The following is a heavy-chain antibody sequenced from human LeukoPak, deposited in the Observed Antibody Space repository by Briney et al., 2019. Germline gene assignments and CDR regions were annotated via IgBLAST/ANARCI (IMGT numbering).Heavy chain of an antibody. D-gene: IGHD1-26*01. V-gene: IGHV4-59*01. CDR2: IYYSGST. Sequence: SETLSLTCTVSGDSISSYYWSWIRQSPGKGLEWIGNIYYSGSTNYNPSLKSRVTISVDTSKNQFSLKLSSVTAADTAVYYCAREPGGTYSFDYWGQGTLVIVSS. CDR3: AREPGGTYSFDY. CDR1: GDSISSYY. J-gene: IGHJ4*02.